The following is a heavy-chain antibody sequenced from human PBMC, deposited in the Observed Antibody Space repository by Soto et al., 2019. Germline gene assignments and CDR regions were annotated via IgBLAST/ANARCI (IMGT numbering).Heavy chain of an antibody. J-gene: IGHJ4*02. CDR3: AKDRIPDGRWNFDY. V-gene: IGHV3-23*01. D-gene: IGHD2-2*02. CDR2: ILGGGKT. CDR1: GFTLSRYT. Sequence: EVQLLESGGGLVQPGGSLRPSCAASGFTLSRYTMGWVRPAPGQGPEWVSSILGGGKTYHADPGKGRFTISRDTSKGTLFLLINNLRAEDTAVYYCAKDRIPDGRWNFDYWGQGTLVTVSS.